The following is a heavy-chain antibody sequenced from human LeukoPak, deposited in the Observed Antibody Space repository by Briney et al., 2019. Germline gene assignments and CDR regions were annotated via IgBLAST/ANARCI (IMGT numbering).Heavy chain of an antibody. J-gene: IGHJ4*02. Sequence: PGGSLRLSCAASGFTYSSYAMSWVHQAPGKGLEWVSAISGSGGSTYYADSVKGRFTISRDNSKNTLYLQMNSLRAEDTAVYYCAKDGYGSGSHGDYWGQGTLVTVSS. V-gene: IGHV3-23*01. D-gene: IGHD3-10*01. CDR2: ISGSGGST. CDR3: AKDGYGSGSHGDY. CDR1: GFTYSSYA.